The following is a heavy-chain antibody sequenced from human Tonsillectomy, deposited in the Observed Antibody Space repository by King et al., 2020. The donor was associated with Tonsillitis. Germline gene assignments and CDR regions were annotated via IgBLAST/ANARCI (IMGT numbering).Heavy chain of an antibody. D-gene: IGHD6-19*01. V-gene: IGHV1-2*02. CDR1: GYTFTGYY. CDR3: ARGQPPKAVAGLYYYYYGMDV. Sequence: QLVQSGAEVKKPGASVKVSCKASGYTFTGYYTHWVRQAPGQGLEWMGWINPNSGGTNYAQKFQGRVTMTRDASISTAYMELSRLTSDDTAVYYCARGQPPKAVAGLYYYYYGMDVWGQGTTVTVSS. CDR2: INPNSGGT. J-gene: IGHJ6*02.